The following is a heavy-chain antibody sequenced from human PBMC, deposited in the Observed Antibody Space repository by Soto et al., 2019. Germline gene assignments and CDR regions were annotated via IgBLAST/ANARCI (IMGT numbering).Heavy chain of an antibody. CDR2: FFIGGNT. V-gene: IGHV4-39*01. CDR1: GVSIISSTYY. CDR3: ARSEETYNDVCTFMDVYYYYFGMDV. J-gene: IGHJ6*02. D-gene: IGHD3-3*01. Sequence: SETLSLTCTVSGVSIISSTYYWGLMRQPPGKGLEWIASFFIGGNTYYNPSLKSRVTISVDTSKNQFSLKLSSVTAADTAVYYCARSEETYNDVCTFMDVYYYYFGMDVWGQGTTVIVAS.